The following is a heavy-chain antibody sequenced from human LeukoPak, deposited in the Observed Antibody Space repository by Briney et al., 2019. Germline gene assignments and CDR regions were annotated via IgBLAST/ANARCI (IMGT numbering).Heavy chain of an antibody. CDR1: GFTFSSYE. V-gene: IGHV3-48*03. J-gene: IGHJ4*02. CDR3: ARDGGPITIRGVMGFDY. CDR2: ISSSGSTI. D-gene: IGHD3-10*01. Sequence: GGSLRLSCAASGFTFSSYEMNWVRQAPGKGLEWVSYISSSGSTIYYADSVKGRFTISRDNAKNSLYLQMNSLRAEDTAVYYCARDGGPITIRGVMGFDYWGQGTLVTVSS.